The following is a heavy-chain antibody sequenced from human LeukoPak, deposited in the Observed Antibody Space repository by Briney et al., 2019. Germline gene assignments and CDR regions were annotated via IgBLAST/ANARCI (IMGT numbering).Heavy chain of an antibody. CDR1: GYSSTSYW. CDR3: ARLENVLRYFDWLPNNWFDP. J-gene: IGHJ5*02. Sequence: GESLKISCKGSGYSSTSYWIGWVRQMPGKGLEWMGIIYPGDSDTRYSPSFQGQVTISADKSISTAYLQWSSLKASDTAMYYCARLENVLRYFDWLPNNWFDPWGQGTLVTVSS. D-gene: IGHD3-9*01. V-gene: IGHV5-51*01. CDR2: IYPGDSDT.